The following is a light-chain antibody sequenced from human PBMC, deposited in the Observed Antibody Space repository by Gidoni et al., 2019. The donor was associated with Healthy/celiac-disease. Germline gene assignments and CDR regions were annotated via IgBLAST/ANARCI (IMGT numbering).Light chain of an antibody. Sequence: EIVLTQSPATLSLSPGERATLSCRASQSVSSYLAWYQQKPGQAPRLLIYEASNRATGIPARFSGSGSGTDFTLTVSSLEPEDFAVYYCQQRSNSRYTFGHGTKLEIK. V-gene: IGKV3-11*01. CDR3: QQRSNSRYT. CDR1: QSVSSY. CDR2: EAS. J-gene: IGKJ2*01.